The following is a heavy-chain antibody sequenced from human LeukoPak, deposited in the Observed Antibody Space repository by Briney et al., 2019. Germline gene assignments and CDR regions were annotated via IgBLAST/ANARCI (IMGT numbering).Heavy chain of an antibody. V-gene: IGHV2-70*11. J-gene: IGHJ4*02. CDR1: GFSLGTRGMC. Sequence: SGPALVKPTQTLTLTCTFPGFSLGTRGMCVSWIRQPPGKALEWLSRIDWDDGKYYNTSLKTRLTISKDTSKNQVVLAVTNMDTVDTATYYCARTYMFRGVQRFDSWGQGTLVTVSS. D-gene: IGHD3-10*01. CDR3: ARTYMFRGVQRFDS. CDR2: IDWDDGK.